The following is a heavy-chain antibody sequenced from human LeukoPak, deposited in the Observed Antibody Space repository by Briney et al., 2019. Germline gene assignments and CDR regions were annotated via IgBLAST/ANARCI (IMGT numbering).Heavy chain of an antibody. J-gene: IGHJ4*02. CDR2: ITSSGGTM. Sequence: GGSLRLSCAASGFTFSSYAISWVRQAPGKGLEWVSTITSSGGTMFYAASVKGRFTVSRDNPKNTLYLQMNSLRAEDTALYYCAKGTYSAYNSGCAYWGQGTLVTVSS. V-gene: IGHV3-23*01. D-gene: IGHD5-12*01. CDR1: GFTFSSYA. CDR3: AKGTYSAYNSGCAY.